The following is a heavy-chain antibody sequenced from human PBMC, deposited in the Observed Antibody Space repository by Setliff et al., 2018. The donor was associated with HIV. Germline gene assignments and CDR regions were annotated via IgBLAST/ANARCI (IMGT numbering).Heavy chain of an antibody. V-gene: IGHV3-23*01. CDR3: AKDPQVHGQYDSGDCSSWGFFDY. CDR1: GFTFTRDA. J-gene: IGHJ4*02. CDR2: VATNGGST. Sequence: GGSLRLSCAASGFTFTRDAMSWVRQAPGKGLEWVSSVATNGGSTYYAASVQGRFTISSDNSKNSLFLQMNSLRAEDTAMYYCAKDPQVHGQYDSGDCSSWGFFDYWGQGTLVTVSS. D-gene: IGHD2-21*02.